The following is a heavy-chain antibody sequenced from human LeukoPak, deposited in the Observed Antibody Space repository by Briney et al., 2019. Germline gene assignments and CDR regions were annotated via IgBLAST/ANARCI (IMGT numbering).Heavy chain of an antibody. V-gene: IGHV1-24*01. CDR3: ATDSPKDVAARSYYYMDV. Sequence: ASVKVSCKVSGYTLTELSMHWVRQAPGKGLEWMGGFDPEDGETIYAQKFQGRVIMTEDTSTDTAYMELSSLRSEDTAVYYCATDSPKDVAARSYYYMDVWGKGTTVTVSS. CDR1: GYTLTELS. D-gene: IGHD5-12*01. J-gene: IGHJ6*03. CDR2: FDPEDGET.